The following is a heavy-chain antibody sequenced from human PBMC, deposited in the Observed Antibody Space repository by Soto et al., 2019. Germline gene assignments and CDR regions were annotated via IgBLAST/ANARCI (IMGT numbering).Heavy chain of an antibody. D-gene: IGHD2-15*01. CDR2: IYWDDDK. Sequence: QITLKESGPTLVKPTQTLTLTCTFSGFSLSTSGVGVGWIRQPPGKALELLALIYWDDDKRYSPSLKSRHTITKHTTKHQVILKMSKIDPVDTATYYSAHRPSYCTGGSLHSGFDYWSQAYLVTDSS. J-gene: IGHJ4*02. CDR3: AHRPSYCTGGSLHSGFDY. V-gene: IGHV2-5*02. CDR1: GFSLSTSGVG.